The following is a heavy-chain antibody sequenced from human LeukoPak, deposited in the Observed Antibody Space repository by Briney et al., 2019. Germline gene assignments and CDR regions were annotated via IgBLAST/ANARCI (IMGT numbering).Heavy chain of an antibody. CDR3: ARDLKLYYFDY. D-gene: IGHD6-6*01. Sequence: SETLSLTCTVSGGSISSYYWSWIRQPPGKGLEWTGYIYYSGSTNYNPSLKSRVTISVDTSKNQFSLKLSSVTAADTAVYYCARDLKLYYFDYWGQGTLVTVSS. J-gene: IGHJ4*02. V-gene: IGHV4-59*01. CDR2: IYYSGST. CDR1: GGSISSYY.